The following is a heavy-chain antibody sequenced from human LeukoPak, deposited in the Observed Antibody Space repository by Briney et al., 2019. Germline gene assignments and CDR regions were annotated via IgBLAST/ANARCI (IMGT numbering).Heavy chain of an antibody. CDR3: ARADCGGDCYSRPDY. J-gene: IGHJ4*02. Sequence: GGSLRLSCAASGFTFSTYGMHWARQAPGKGLEWVAVIWYDGSNKYYADSVKGRFTISRDNSKNTLYLQMNSLRAEDTAVYYCARADCGGDCYSRPDYWGQGTLVTVSS. CDR2: IWYDGSNK. V-gene: IGHV3-33*01. CDR1: GFTFSTYG. D-gene: IGHD2-21*02.